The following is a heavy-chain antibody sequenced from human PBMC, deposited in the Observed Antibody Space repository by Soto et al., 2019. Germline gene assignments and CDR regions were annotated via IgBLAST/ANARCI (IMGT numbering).Heavy chain of an antibody. Sequence: EVQLVESGGGLVKPGGSLRLSCAASGFTFSNAWMNWVRQAPGKGLEWVGRIKSKTDGGTTDYAAPVKGRFTISRDDSKNTLYLQMNSLKTEDTAVYYCTTDPPGGCSSTSCYGRYFDYWGQGTLVTVSS. CDR2: IKSKTDGGTT. J-gene: IGHJ4*02. CDR1: GFTFSNAW. D-gene: IGHD2-2*01. CDR3: TTDPPGGCSSTSCYGRYFDY. V-gene: IGHV3-15*07.